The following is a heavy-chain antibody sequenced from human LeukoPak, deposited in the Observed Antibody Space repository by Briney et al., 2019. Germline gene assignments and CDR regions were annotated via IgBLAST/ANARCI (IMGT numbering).Heavy chain of an antibody. Sequence: SGGSLRLSCAASGFTFSSYWMHWVRQAPGKGLMWVSRINSDGSSTSYADSVKGRFTISRDNAKNTLYLQTNSLRAEDTAVYYCVSYDSKEAFDYWGQGTLVTVSS. CDR1: GFTFSSYW. J-gene: IGHJ4*02. CDR3: VSYDSKEAFDY. V-gene: IGHV3-74*01. CDR2: INSDGSST. D-gene: IGHD3-22*01.